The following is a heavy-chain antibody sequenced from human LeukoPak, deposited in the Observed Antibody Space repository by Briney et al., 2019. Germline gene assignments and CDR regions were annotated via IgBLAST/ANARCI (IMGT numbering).Heavy chain of an antibody. CDR1: GGSISAYY. J-gene: IGHJ4*02. Sequence: SETLSLTCTVSGGSISAYYWNWIRQPPGKGLEWIGEINHSGSTNYNPSLKSRVTISVDTSKNQFSLKLSSVTAADTAVYYCASRYCSGGSCHRRIGDYWGQGTLVTVSS. CDR3: ASRYCSGGSCHRRIGDY. CDR2: INHSGST. V-gene: IGHV4-34*01. D-gene: IGHD2-15*01.